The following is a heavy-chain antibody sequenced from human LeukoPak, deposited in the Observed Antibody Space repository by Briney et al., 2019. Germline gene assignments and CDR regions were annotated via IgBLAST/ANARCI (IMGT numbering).Heavy chain of an antibody. Sequence: GASVKVSCKASGYTFTGYYMHWVRQAPGQGLEWMGWINPSGGSTSYAQKFQGRVTMTRDMSTSTVYMELSSLRSEDTAVYYCARGGQIREQQLSKEGENWGQGTLVTVSS. V-gene: IGHV1-46*01. CDR1: GYTFTGYY. D-gene: IGHD6-13*01. J-gene: IGHJ4*02. CDR2: INPSGGST. CDR3: ARGGQIREQQLSKEGEN.